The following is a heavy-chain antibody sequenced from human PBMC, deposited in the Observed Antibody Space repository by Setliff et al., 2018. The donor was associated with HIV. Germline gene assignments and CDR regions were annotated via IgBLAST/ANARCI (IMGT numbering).Heavy chain of an antibody. Sequence: ASVKVSCKASGGTFSSYGISWVRQAPGQGLEWMGIINPSDGSTSYAQKFQGRVTMTRDTSTSTVYMELSSLRSEDTAVYYCATKVYCTNGVCLDAFDIWGQGTMVTVSS. CDR2: INPSDGST. CDR1: GGTFSSYG. D-gene: IGHD2-8*01. J-gene: IGHJ3*02. V-gene: IGHV1-46*01. CDR3: ATKVYCTNGVCLDAFDI.